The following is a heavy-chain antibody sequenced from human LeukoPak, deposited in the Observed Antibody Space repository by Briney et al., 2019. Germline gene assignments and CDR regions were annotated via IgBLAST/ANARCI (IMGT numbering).Heavy chain of an antibody. CDR3: AKDEGYSSGGPSYFDY. V-gene: IGHV3-23*01. CDR1: GFTLNNYA. CDR2: ISGSGSAT. Sequence: PGGSLRLSCAASGFTLNNYAMNWVRQAPGKGLEFVSSISGSGSATYYGDSVKGRFTISRDNSKNRVYLQMNSLTAEDTAVYHCAKDEGYSSGGPSYFDYWGQGILVTVSS. J-gene: IGHJ4*02. D-gene: IGHD6-19*01.